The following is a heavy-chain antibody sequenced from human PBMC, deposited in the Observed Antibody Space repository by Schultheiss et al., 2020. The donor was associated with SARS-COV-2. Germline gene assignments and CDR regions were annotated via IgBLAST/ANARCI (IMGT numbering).Heavy chain of an antibody. J-gene: IGHJ6*02. V-gene: IGHV4-34*01. CDR2: INHSGST. CDR1: GGSFSGYY. CDR3: ASPAPRYCSSGSCYRNYDYYYGMDV. D-gene: IGHD2-15*01. Sequence: SQTLSLTCAVYGGSFSGYYWSWIRQPPGKGLEWIGEINHSGSTNYNPSLKSRVTISVDTPKNQFFLKLSSVTAADTAVYYCASPAPRYCSSGSCYRNYDYYYGMDVWGQGTTVTVSS.